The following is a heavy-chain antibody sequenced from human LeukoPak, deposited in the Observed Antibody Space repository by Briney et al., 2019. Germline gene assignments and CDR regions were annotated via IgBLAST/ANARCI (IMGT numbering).Heavy chain of an antibody. CDR2: IYWNDDK. J-gene: IGHJ5*02. CDR1: GFSLSTSGVG. D-gene: IGHD3-10*01. CDR3: AHRRAYYYGSGSYYITDHDNWFDP. V-gene: IGHV2-5*01. Sequence: SGPTLVKPTQTLTLTCTFSGFSLSTSGVGVGWIRQPPGKALEWLAPIYWNDDKRYSPSLKSRLTITKDTSKNQVVLTMTNMDPVDTATYYCAHRRAYYYGSGSYYITDHDNWFDPWGQGTLVTVSS.